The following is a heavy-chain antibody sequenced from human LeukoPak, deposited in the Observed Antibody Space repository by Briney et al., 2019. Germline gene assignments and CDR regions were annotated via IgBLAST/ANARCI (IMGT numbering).Heavy chain of an antibody. V-gene: IGHV3-30*02. D-gene: IGHD3-22*01. J-gene: IGHJ4*02. Sequence: GGSLRLSCAASGFTFISYGMHWVRQAPGKGLEWVAFIRYDGSNKYYADSVKGRFTISRDNSKNTLYLQMNSLRAEDTAVYYCAKGAPIDSSGYYYPFDYWGQGTLVTVSS. CDR2: IRYDGSNK. CDR3: AKGAPIDSSGYYYPFDY. CDR1: GFTFISYG.